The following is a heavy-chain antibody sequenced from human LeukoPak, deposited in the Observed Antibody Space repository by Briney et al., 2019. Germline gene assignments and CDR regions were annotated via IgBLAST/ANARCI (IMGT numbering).Heavy chain of an antibody. V-gene: IGHV3-23*01. J-gene: IGHJ4*02. CDR2: ISGSGGST. Sequence: GGSLRLSCAASGFTFSSYAMSWVRQAPGKGLEWVSAISGSGGSTCYADSVKGRFTISRDNSKNTLYLQMNSLRAEDTAVYYCAKERSYGGTGDYYFDYWGQGTLVTVSS. CDR3: AKERSYGGTGDYYFDY. D-gene: IGHD5-18*01. CDR1: GFTFSSYA.